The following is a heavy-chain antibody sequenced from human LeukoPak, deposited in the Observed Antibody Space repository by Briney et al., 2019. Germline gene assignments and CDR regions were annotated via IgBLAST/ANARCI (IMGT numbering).Heavy chain of an antibody. CDR2: IKQDGSEK. V-gene: IGHV3-7*04. Sequence: GGSLRLSCAASGFTFSSQWMSWVRQAPGKGLEWVANIKQDGSEKYYVDSVKGRFTISRDNAKNSLYLQMNSLRAEDTAVYYCARGMFGVDDAFDIWGQGTMVTVSS. J-gene: IGHJ3*02. CDR1: GFTFSSQW. CDR3: ARGMFGVDDAFDI. D-gene: IGHD3-10*02.